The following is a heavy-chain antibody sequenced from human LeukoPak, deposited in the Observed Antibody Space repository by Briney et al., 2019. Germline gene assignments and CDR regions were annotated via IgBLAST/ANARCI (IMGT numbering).Heavy chain of an antibody. CDR3: ARDVYYYDSSGYSNFDY. CDR2: IYYSGST. Sequence: PSETLSLTCTVSGGSISSSSYYWGWIRQPPGKGLEWIGSIYYSGSTNYNPSLKSRVTMSVDTSKNQFSLKLSSVTAADTAVYYCARDVYYYDSSGYSNFDYWGQGTLVTVSS. V-gene: IGHV4-39*07. CDR1: GGSISSSSYY. D-gene: IGHD3-22*01. J-gene: IGHJ4*02.